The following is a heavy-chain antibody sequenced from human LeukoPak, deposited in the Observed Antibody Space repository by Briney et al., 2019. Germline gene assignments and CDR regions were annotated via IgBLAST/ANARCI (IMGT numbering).Heavy chain of an antibody. CDR3: AKDQPFYSSSSGPDY. V-gene: IGHV3-23*01. D-gene: IGHD6-6*01. Sequence: GGSLRLSCAASGFTFSSYAMSWVRQAPGKGLEWVSAISGSGGSTYYADSVKGRFTISRDNSKNTLYLQMNSLRAEDMAAYYCAKDQPFYSSSSGPDYWGQGTLVTVSS. CDR2: ISGSGGST. J-gene: IGHJ4*02. CDR1: GFTFSSYA.